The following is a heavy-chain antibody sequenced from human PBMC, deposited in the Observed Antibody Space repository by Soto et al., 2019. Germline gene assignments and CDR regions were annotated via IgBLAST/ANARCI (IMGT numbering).Heavy chain of an antibody. CDR3: ARDRASVALPGVIPGYYYMDV. V-gene: IGHV1-18*01. CDR1: VYTFTNFY. Sequence: QVQLVQSGNEVKKPGSSVKVSCKASVYTFTNFYITWVRQAPGQGLEWLGWINTFNYATNYAQKLQGRVTLTTDTSTTTAFMELRSLKSDDTAVYFCARDRASVALPGVIPGYYYMDVWGKGTTVTVSS. D-gene: IGHD3-10*01. CDR2: INTFNYAT. J-gene: IGHJ6*03.